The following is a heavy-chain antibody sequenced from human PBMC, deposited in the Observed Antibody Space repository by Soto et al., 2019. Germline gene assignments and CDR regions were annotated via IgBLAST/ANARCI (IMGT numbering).Heavy chain of an antibody. V-gene: IGHV3-20*04. CDR3: ARDTRWGYEYGDYGDS. D-gene: IGHD2-21*01. CDR1: GFGFDEYG. Sequence: EVQLVESGGGVVRPGGSLRLSCAASGFGFDEYGMSWVRQGPGKGLEWVSGINRHGDSTGYADSVKGRVTISRDNAKNSLYLQMNGLKAEDTAVYYCARDTRWGYEYGDYGDSWGQGTLVTVSS. CDR2: INRHGDST. J-gene: IGHJ4*02.